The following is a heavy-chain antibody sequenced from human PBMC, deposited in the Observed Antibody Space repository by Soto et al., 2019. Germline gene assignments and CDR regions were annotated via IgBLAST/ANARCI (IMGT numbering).Heavy chain of an antibody. Sequence: PRLSCAASGFTFSSYSMNWVRQAPGKGLEWVSSISSSSSYIYYADSVKGRFTISRDNAKNSLYLQMNSLRAEDTAVYYCARDLSGWYNSWGQGTLVTVSS. D-gene: IGHD6-19*01. V-gene: IGHV3-21*01. CDR3: ARDLSGWYNS. J-gene: IGHJ4*02. CDR2: ISSSSSYI. CDR1: GFTFSSYS.